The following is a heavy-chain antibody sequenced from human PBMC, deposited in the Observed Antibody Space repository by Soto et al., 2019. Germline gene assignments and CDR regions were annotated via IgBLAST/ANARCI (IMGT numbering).Heavy chain of an antibody. CDR1: VFPFGANA. J-gene: IGHJ4*02. CDR2: LSNTGRRT. V-gene: IGHV3-23*01. D-gene: IGHD1-26*01. Sequence: PGGSLRLSCVVSVFPFGANAMSWVRQAPGKGLECVSGLSNTGRRTSYADSVKGRFNISRDNSEHTVYLQMNRLRVEDTAVYYCATEMGATQGPFDNWGQGTLVTVSS. CDR3: ATEMGATQGPFDN.